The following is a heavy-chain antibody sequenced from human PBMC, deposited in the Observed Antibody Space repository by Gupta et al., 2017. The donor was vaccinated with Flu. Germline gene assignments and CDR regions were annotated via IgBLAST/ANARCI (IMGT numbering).Heavy chain of an antibody. CDR3: ARGDLSYGGFDF. J-gene: IGHJ4*02. CDR2: ISSSSSHM. CDR1: AFTFSSYT. V-gene: IGHV3-48*04. D-gene: IGHD4-17*01. Sequence: EVQLVESGGGLVQPGGSLRLSCAASAFTFSSYTMNWARQAPGKGLEWVPYISSSSSHMFYTDSVKGRFTISRDNAKNSLYLQMSGLRAEDTAVYYCARGDLSYGGFDFWGQGTLVTVSS.